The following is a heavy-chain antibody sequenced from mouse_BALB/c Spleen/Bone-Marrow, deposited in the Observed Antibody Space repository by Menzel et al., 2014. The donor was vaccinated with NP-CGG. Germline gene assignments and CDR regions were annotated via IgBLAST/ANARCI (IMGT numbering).Heavy chain of an antibody. J-gene: IGHJ3*01. D-gene: IGHD2-2*01. CDR1: GFSLSRYS. CDR3: ARKGYDEAWFAC. V-gene: IGHV2-6-4*01. CDR2: IWGGRST. Sequence: VKLVESGPGLVAPSQSLSITCTVSGFSLSRYSVHWARQLPGKGLEWLGMIWGGRSTDYNSALKSRLSISKDNSKSQVFLKMNSLQSDDIAMYYCARKGYDEAWFACWGQGTLVTVSA.